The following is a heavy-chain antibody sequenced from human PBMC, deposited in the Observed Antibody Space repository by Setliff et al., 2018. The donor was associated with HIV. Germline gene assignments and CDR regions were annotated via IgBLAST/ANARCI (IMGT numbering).Heavy chain of an antibody. CDR1: GYSISSGYY. CDR2: IYHSGST. J-gene: IGHJ4*02. V-gene: IGHV4-38-2*01. D-gene: IGHD5-18*01. Sequence: SETLSLTCAVSGYSISSGYYWGWIRQPPGKGLEWIGSIYHSGSTYNNPSLKSRVAISVDTSKNQFSLKLTSVTAADTAVYYCARTLRAAAMGYFDYWGQGTLVTVSS. CDR3: ARTLRAAAMGYFDY.